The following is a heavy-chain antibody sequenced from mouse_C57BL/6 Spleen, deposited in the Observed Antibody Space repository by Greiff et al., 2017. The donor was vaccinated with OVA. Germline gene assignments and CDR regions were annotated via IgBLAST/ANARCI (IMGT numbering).Heavy chain of an antibody. V-gene: IGHV1-81*01. CDR2: IYPRSGNT. CDR3: ARKNDYGNYNYYAMDD. D-gene: IGHD2-1*01. J-gene: IGHJ4*01. Sequence: VQLQQSGAELARPGASVKLSCKASGYTFTSYGISWVKQRTGQGLEWIGEIYPRSGNTYYNEKFKGKATLTADKSSSTAYMELRSLTSEDSAVYFCARKNDYGNYNYYAMDDWGQGTSVTVSS. CDR1: GYTFTSYG.